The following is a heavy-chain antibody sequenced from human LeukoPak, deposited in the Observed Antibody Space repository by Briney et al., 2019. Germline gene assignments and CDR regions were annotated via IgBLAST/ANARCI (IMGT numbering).Heavy chain of an antibody. Sequence: GESLRLSCAASGFTFSSYAMHWVRQAPGKGLEYVSAISSNGGSTYYANSVKGRFTISRDNSKNTLYLQMGSLRAEDMAVYYCARDRGYDYRGYYFDYWGQGTLVTVSS. J-gene: IGHJ4*02. V-gene: IGHV3-64*01. CDR1: GFTFSSYA. D-gene: IGHD5-12*01. CDR2: ISSNGGST. CDR3: ARDRGYDYRGYYFDY.